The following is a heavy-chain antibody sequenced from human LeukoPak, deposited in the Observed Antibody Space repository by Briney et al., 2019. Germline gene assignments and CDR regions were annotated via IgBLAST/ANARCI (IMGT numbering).Heavy chain of an antibody. J-gene: IGHJ4*02. Sequence: GGSLRLSCAASGFTFSSYGMHWVRQAPGKGLEWVAFIRYDGSNKYYADSVKGRFTISRDNSKNTLYLQMNSLRAEDTAVYYCAKEGALGWNHEVDYWGQGTLVTVSS. CDR1: GFTFSSYG. V-gene: IGHV3-30*02. D-gene: IGHD1-14*01. CDR2: IRYDGSNK. CDR3: AKEGALGWNHEVDY.